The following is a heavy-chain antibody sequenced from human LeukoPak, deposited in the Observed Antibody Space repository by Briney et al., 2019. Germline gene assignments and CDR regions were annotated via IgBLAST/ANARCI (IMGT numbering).Heavy chain of an antibody. Sequence: PSETLSLTCAVYGGSFSGYYWSWIRQPPGKGLEWIGEINHSGSTNYNPSLKSRVTISVDTSKNQFSLKLSSVTAEDTAVYYCARDSGATVTHNYYYGMDVWGQGTTVTVSS. CDR2: INHSGST. CDR3: ARDSGATVTHNYYYGMDV. J-gene: IGHJ6*02. CDR1: GGSFSGYY. V-gene: IGHV4-34*01. D-gene: IGHD4-17*01.